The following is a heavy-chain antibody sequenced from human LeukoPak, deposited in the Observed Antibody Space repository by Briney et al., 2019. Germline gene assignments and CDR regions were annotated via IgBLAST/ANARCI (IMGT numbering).Heavy chain of an antibody. CDR1: GYTFTSSG. D-gene: IGHD2-21*02. CDR2: ISAYNGNT. CDR3: ASSRLRPYCGGDCYRQYYGMDV. J-gene: IGHJ6*02. Sequence: ASVKVSCKASGYTFTSSGISWVRQAPGQGLEWMGWISAYNGNTNYAQKLQGRVTMTTDTSTSTAYMELRSLRSDDTAVYYCASSRLRPYCGGDCYRQYYGMDVWGQGTTVTVSS. V-gene: IGHV1-18*01.